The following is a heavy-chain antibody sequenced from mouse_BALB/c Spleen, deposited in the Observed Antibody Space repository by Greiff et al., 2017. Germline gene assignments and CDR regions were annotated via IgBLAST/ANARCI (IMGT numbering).Heavy chain of an antibody. D-gene: IGHD2-10*02. J-gene: IGHJ2*01. V-gene: IGHV1-87*01. Sequence: VQLQQSGAELARPGASVKLSCKASGYTFTSYWMQWVKQRPGQGLEWIGAIYPGDGDTRYTQKFKGKATLTADKSSSTAYMQLSSLASEDSAVYYCARRKYGNYSYFDYWGQGTTLTVSS. CDR1: GYTFTSYW. CDR2: IYPGDGDT. CDR3: ARRKYGNYSYFDY.